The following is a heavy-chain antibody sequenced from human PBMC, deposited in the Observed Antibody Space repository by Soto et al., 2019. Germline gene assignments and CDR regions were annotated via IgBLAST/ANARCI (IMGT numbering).Heavy chain of an antibody. CDR2: IDPSDSYT. V-gene: IGHV5-10-1*01. CDR3: PGKERIRPPKSVLAF. J-gene: IGHJ4*02. Sequence: GESLKISCKRSGYSFTSYWISRVRQMPRKGLEWMGRIDPSDSYTNYSPSSQGHVTISADKSISTAYLQWSSLKASDTAMYYCPGKERIRPPKSVLAFWGKGTPVTVSP. CDR1: GYSFTSYW.